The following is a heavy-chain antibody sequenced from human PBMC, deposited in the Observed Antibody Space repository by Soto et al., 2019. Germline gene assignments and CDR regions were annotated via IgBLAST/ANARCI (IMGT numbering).Heavy chain of an antibody. J-gene: IGHJ4*02. V-gene: IGHV1-18*01. CDR2: ISAYNGNT. CDR3: ASSGIAVAGPIRTFDS. Sequence: ASVKVSCKASGYTFTSYGISWVRQAPGQGLEWMGWISAYNGNTNYAQKLQGRVTMTTDTSTSTAYMELRSLRSDDTAVYYCASSGIAVAGPIRTFDSWGQGTLVTVSS. CDR1: GYTFTSYG. D-gene: IGHD6-19*01.